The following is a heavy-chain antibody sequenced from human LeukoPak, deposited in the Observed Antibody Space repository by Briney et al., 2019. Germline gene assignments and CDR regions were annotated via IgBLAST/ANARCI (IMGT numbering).Heavy chain of an antibody. CDR2: NNPNSGGT. CDR3: ARVLARYGNLDY. V-gene: IGHV1-2*02. Sequence: GASVKVSCKASGYTFTDYYIHWVRQAPGQGLEWMGWNNPNSGGTNYTQKFQGRVTMTRDTSISTAYLELNRLTSDVTAVYYCARVLARYGNLDYWGQGILVTVSS. CDR1: GYTFTDYY. J-gene: IGHJ4*02. D-gene: IGHD1-14*01.